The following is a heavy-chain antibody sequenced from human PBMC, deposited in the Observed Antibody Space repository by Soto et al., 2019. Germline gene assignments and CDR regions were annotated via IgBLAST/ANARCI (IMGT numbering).Heavy chain of an antibody. CDR2: IYDSGIT. CDR1: GASIRGHY. J-gene: IGHJ4*02. CDR3: ARLNYYDSLYYFDY. V-gene: IGHV4-4*08. D-gene: IGHD3-22*01. Sequence: QVHLQESGPGLVKPSGTLSLTCTVSGASIRGHYWSWIRQPPGKEPAWIGYIYDSGITHYNPSLVSRLTISVDSSKEQFSLKLTSATVADTAIYYCARLNYYDSLYYFDYWGPGTLVTVSS.